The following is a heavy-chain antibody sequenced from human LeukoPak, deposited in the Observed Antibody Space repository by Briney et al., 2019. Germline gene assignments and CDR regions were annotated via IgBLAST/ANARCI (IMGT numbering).Heavy chain of an antibody. CDR1: GFTFSNYD. CDR3: ARDTSPSSRSSYFDALDM. D-gene: IGHD6-13*01. CDR2: IKQDGSQK. V-gene: IGHV3-7*01. Sequence: GSLRLSCTASGFTFSNYDMTWVRQAQGKGLEWVANIKQDGSQKNYADSVKGRFTISRDNTKKSLFLQMNSLRAEDTGMYYCARDTSPSSRSSYFDALDMWGQGTMVTVSS. J-gene: IGHJ3*02.